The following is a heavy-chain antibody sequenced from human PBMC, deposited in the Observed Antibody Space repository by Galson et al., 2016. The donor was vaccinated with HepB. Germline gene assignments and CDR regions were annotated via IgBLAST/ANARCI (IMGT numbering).Heavy chain of an antibody. CDR3: ARDSGGSSYYGSGRIYYFGMDV. CDR2: ISSSSSYI. D-gene: IGHD3-10*01. V-gene: IGHV3-21*01. CDR1: GFTFSTHS. J-gene: IGHJ6*02. Sequence: SLRLSCAASGFTFSTHSMNWVRQAPGKGLEWVSSISSSSSYIYYADSLKGRFTISRDNAKNSLYLQMDSLRAEDTAVYFCARDSGGSSYYGSGRIYYFGMDVWGQGTTVTVSS.